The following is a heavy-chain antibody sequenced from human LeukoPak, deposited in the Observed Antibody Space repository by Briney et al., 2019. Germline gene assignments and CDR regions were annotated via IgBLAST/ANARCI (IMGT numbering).Heavy chain of an antibody. D-gene: IGHD5-18*01. Sequence: GGSLRLSCAASGFTFSSYAMHWVRQAPGKGLEWVAVISYDGSNKYYADSVKGRFTISRDNSKNTLYLQMNSLRAEDTAVHYCARDRGYVDTAMVNYWGQGTLVTVSS. CDR3: ARDRGYVDTAMVNY. V-gene: IGHV3-30-3*01. CDR1: GFTFSSYA. J-gene: IGHJ4*02. CDR2: ISYDGSNK.